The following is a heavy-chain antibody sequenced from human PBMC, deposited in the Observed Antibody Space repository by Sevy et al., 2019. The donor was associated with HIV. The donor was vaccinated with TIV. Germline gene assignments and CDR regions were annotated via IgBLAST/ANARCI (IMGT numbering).Heavy chain of an antibody. CDR3: AGGRFDSSGSFDAFDI. J-gene: IGHJ3*02. CDR2: IFGSGGTT. Sequence: RGSLRLSCTASGITFKNYAMNWVRQAPGKGLNWVSSIFGSGGTTYYADSVRGRFTISRDTSKNTLFLQMNSLRTEDTALYYCAGGRFDSSGSFDAFDIWGQGTMVTVSS. V-gene: IGHV3-23*01. D-gene: IGHD3-22*01. CDR1: GITFKNYA.